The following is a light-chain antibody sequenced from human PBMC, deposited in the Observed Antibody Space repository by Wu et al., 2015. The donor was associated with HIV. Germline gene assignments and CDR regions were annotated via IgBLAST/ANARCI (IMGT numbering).Light chain of an antibody. CDR1: QSVTSH. CDR2: NAS. V-gene: IGKV3-11*01. CDR3: QHYGSSPYT. Sequence: EIVLTQSPATLPSSPGETVTLSCRASQSVTSHLAWYQQKSGQAPRLLIYNASIRVTGIPARFSGSGSGTDFSLTISSLEPEDFAVYYCQHYGSSPYTFGQGTKLEIK. J-gene: IGKJ2*01.